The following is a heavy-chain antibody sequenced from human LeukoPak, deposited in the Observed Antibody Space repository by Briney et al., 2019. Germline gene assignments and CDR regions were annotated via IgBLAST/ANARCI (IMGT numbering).Heavy chain of an antibody. D-gene: IGHD6-19*01. CDR3: ARYSSGVLDY. Sequence: SETLSLTCAVYGGSFSGYYWSWIRQPPGKGLEWIGEINHSGSTNYNPSLKSRVTISVDTSKNQLSLKLSSVTAADTAVYYCARYSSGVLDYWGQGTLVIVSS. CDR2: INHSGST. J-gene: IGHJ4*02. CDR1: GGSFSGYY. V-gene: IGHV4-34*01.